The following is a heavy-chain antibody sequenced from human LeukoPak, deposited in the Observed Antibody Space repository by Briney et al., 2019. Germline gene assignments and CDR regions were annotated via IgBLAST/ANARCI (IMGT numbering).Heavy chain of an antibody. CDR1: GGTFSSYA. V-gene: IGHV1-18*01. Sequence: ASVKVSCKASGGTFSSYAFSWVRQAPGQGLEWVGWISAYNGNTNYAQKLQGRVTMTTDTSTSTAYMELRSLRSDDTAVYYCARVYYDSSGYYLDYWGQGTLVTVSS. D-gene: IGHD3-22*01. CDR2: ISAYNGNT. CDR3: ARVYYDSSGYYLDY. J-gene: IGHJ4*02.